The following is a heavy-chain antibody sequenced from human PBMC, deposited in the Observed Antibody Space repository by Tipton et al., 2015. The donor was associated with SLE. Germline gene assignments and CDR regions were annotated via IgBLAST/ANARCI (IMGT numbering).Heavy chain of an antibody. D-gene: IGHD6-13*01. J-gene: IGHJ4*02. Sequence: LRLSCAASGFSISSYWMSWVRQAPGKGLDWVANIKQDGSDEYYVDSVKGRFTISRDNAKNSLYLQMNSLRGEDTAVYYCARARSSSFLDYWGQGTLVTVS. CDR1: GFSISSYW. CDR3: ARARSSSFLDY. CDR2: IKQDGSDE. V-gene: IGHV3-7*01.